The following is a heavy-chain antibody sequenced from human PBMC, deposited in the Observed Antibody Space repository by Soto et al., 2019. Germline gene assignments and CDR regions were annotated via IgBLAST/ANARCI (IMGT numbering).Heavy chain of an antibody. Sequence: EVQLVESGGGLVQPGGSLRLSCAASGFTFSSYEMNWVRQAPGKGLEWVSYISSSGSTIYYADSVKGRFTISRDNAKNSLYLQMNSLRAEETAVYYCARDRKDHYYYYGMDVWGQGTTVTVSS. J-gene: IGHJ6*02. V-gene: IGHV3-48*03. CDR2: ISSSGSTI. CDR3: ARDRKDHYYYYGMDV. CDR1: GFTFSSYE.